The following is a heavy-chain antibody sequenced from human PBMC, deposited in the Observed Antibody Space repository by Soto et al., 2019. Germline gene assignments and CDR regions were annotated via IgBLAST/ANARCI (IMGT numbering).Heavy chain of an antibody. D-gene: IGHD3-3*01. J-gene: IGHJ6*02. CDR2: ISSSSSYI. Sequence: LRLSCAASGFTFSSYSMNWVRQAPGKGLEWVSSISSSSSYIYYADSVKGRFTISRDNAKNSLYLQMNSLRAEDTAVYYCARDYEFGDFWSGYYRSFYYGMDVWGQGTTVTVSS. V-gene: IGHV3-21*01. CDR1: GFTFSSYS. CDR3: ARDYEFGDFWSGYYRSFYYGMDV.